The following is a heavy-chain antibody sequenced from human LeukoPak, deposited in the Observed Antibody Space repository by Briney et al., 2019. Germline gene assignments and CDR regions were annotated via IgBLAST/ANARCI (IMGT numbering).Heavy chain of an antibody. CDR2: INHSGST. CDR3: ARDPDWYGAMDV. V-gene: IGHV4-34*01. CDR1: GGSFSGYY. Sequence: TPSETLSLTCAVYGGSFSGYYWSWIRQPPRKGLEWIGEINHSGSTNYNPSLKSRVTISVDTSKNQFSLKLSSVTAADTAVYYCARDPDWYGAMDVWGKGTTVTVSS. D-gene: IGHD3/OR15-3a*01. J-gene: IGHJ6*03.